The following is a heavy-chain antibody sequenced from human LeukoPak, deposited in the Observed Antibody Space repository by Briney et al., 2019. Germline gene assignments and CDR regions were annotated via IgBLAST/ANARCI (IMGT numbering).Heavy chain of an antibody. Sequence: SVKVSCKASVGTFSSYAISWVRQAPGQGLEWMGGIIPIFGTANYAQKFQGRVTTTADKATSTAYMELSSLRSEDTAVYYCAGGRTDIVVVPATLRNYYFDYWGQGTLVTVSS. CDR3: AGGRTDIVVVPATLRNYYFDY. V-gene: IGHV1-69*06. D-gene: IGHD2-2*01. CDR2: IIPIFGTA. CDR1: VGTFSSYA. J-gene: IGHJ4*02.